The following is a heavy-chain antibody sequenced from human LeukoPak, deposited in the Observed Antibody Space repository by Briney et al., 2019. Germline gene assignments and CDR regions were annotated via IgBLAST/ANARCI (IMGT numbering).Heavy chain of an antibody. CDR3: ARLVGVEYYYDSSGYYPNSFDY. D-gene: IGHD3-22*01. V-gene: IGHV4-39*01. CDR2: IYYSGST. J-gene: IGHJ4*02. CDR1: GGSISSSSYY. Sequence: PSETLSLTCTVSGGSISSSSYYWGWIRQPPGKGLEWIGSIYYSGSTYYNPPLKGRVTISVDTSKNQFSLKLSSVTAADTAVYYCARLVGVEYYYDSSGYYPNSFDYWGQGTLVTVSS.